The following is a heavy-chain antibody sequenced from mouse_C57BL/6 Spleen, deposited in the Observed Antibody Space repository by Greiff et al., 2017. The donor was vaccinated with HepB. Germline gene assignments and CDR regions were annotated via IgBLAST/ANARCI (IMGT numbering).Heavy chain of an antibody. D-gene: IGHD2-1*01. CDR2: IYPGDGDT. Sequence: VQLQQSGPELVKPGASVKISCKASGYAFSSSWMNWVKQRPGKGLEWIGRIYPGDGDTNYNGKFKGKATLTADKSSSTAYMQLSSLTSEDSAVYFCARGYYGNYSYYFDYWGQGTTLTVSS. CDR1: GYAFSSSW. J-gene: IGHJ2*01. CDR3: ARGYYGNYSYYFDY. V-gene: IGHV1-82*01.